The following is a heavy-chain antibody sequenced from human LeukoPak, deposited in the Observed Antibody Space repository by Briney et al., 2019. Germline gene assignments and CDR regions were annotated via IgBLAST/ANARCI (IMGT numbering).Heavy chain of an antibody. V-gene: IGHV3-48*01. CDR1: GFTFSSYS. J-gene: IGHJ3*02. CDR2: ISSSSTL. Sequence: GGSLRLSCAASGFTFSSYSMNWVRQAPGKGLEWVSYISSSSTLYYADSVKGRFTISRDNAKNSLYLQMNSLKAEDTAVYYCARDACLVGACGYAFDIWGQGTMVTVSS. CDR3: ARDACLVGACGYAFDI. D-gene: IGHD1-26*01.